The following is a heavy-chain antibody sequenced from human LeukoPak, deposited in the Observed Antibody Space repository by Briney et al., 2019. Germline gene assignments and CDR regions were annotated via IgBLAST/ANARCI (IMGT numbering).Heavy chain of an antibody. Sequence: SETLSLTCAVSGGSISSGGYSWSWIRQPPGKGLEWIGYIYHSGSTYYNPSLKSRVTISVDRSKNQFSLKLSSVTAADTAVYYCARESTVTTRGAFDIWGQGTMVTVSS. CDR2: IYHSGST. CDR3: ARESTVTTRGAFDI. CDR1: GGSISSGGYS. J-gene: IGHJ3*02. D-gene: IGHD4-17*01. V-gene: IGHV4-30-2*01.